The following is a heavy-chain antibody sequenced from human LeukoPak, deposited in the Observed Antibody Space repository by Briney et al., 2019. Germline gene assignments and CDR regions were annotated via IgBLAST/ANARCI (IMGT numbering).Heavy chain of an antibody. J-gene: IGHJ3*02. Sequence: SQTLSLTCALSGDSVSSNSAAWNWIRQSPSGGLEWLGRTYYRSKWYNDYAVSVKSRITINPDTSKNQFSLQLNSVTPEDTAVYYCARGVAMAAFDIWGQGTMVTVSS. V-gene: IGHV6-1*01. CDR3: ARGVAMAAFDI. D-gene: IGHD2-2*01. CDR2: TYYRSKWYN. CDR1: GDSVSSNSAA.